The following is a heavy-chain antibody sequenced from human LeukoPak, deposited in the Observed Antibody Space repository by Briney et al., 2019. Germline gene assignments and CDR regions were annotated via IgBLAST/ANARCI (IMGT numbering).Heavy chain of an antibody. CDR3: ARDSSGLRYFDWLSLKPYYYYGMDV. D-gene: IGHD3-9*01. CDR2: IYYSGST. CDR1: GGSISSYY. Sequence: SETLSLTCTVSGGSISSYYWSWIRQPPGKGPEWIGYIYYSGSTNYNPSLKSRVTISVDTSKNQFSLKLSSVTAADTAVYYCARDSSGLRYFDWLSLKPYYYYGMDVWGQGTTVTVSS. J-gene: IGHJ6*02. V-gene: IGHV4-59*01.